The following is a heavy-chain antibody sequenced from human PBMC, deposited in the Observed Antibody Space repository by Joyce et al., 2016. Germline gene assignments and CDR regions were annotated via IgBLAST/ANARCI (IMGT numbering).Heavy chain of an antibody. CDR1: GFNFGSYW. J-gene: IGHJ4*02. CDR2: IKDDGGEK. CDR3: AKVPRGSRTNWSD. D-gene: IGHD2-2*01. Sequence: EVQVVESGGGLVQPGGSLRLSCAVSGFNFGSYWMSWVRQAPGKGLEWVANIKDDGGEKYYVDSVKGRFTISRDNAKSTMYLQRNSLRVEDTAVYFCAKVPRGSRTNWSDWGQGTLVTVSA. V-gene: IGHV3-7*01.